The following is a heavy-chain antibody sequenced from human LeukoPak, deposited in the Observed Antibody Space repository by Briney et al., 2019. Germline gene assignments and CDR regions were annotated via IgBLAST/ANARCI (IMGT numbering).Heavy chain of an antibody. CDR1: GYTFTNYG. CDR3: ARLRPYYYSMDV. D-gene: IGHD6-6*01. Sequence: ASVKVSCKASGYTFTNYGYSWVRQAPGQGLEWMGWINTYNGNTNYAQNLQGRVTMTTDTSTSTAYMELRSLRSDDTAVYYCARLRPYYYSMDVWGKGTTVTVSS. CDR2: INTYNGNT. V-gene: IGHV1-18*01. J-gene: IGHJ6*03.